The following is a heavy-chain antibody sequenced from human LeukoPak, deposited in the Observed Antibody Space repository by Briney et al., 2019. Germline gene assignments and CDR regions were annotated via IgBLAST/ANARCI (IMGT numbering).Heavy chain of an antibody. CDR1: GGSVSTGSHT. J-gene: IGHJ4*02. Sequence: SGTLSLTCTVSGGSVSTGSHTRNWVRQTPGEGLEWIGYIYYRGSTNYNPSLKSRITILVDISKNQFSLNLSSVTAADTAVYYCARVRSDGYSDYWGQGTLVTVSS. CDR3: ARVRSDGYSDY. CDR2: IYYRGST. V-gene: IGHV4-61*01. D-gene: IGHD5-24*01.